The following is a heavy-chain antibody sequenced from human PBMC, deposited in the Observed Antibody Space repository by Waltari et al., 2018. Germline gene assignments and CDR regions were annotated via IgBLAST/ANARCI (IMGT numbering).Heavy chain of an antibody. CDR1: GASFSDYY. D-gene: IGHD3-3*01. CDR3: TRGGNYDFWSHRPFVDP. J-gene: IGHJ5*02. CDR2: IRHPGST. Sequence: QVQLQQWGAGLLGPSETLSLTCAVYGASFSDYYWCWVRQPPGKGLEWISQIRHPGSTNYNPSLRSRVTISIDTPRSQFSLRLSSVTAADTALYFCTRGGNYDFWSHRPFVDPWGQGTLVTVSS. V-gene: IGHV4-34*01.